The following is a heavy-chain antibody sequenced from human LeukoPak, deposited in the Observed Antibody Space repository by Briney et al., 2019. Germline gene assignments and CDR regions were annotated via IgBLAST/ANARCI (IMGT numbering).Heavy chain of an antibody. CDR2: ISYDGSNK. J-gene: IGHJ4*02. CDR1: GFTFSSYA. CDR3: ARDSPDYRLAY. V-gene: IGHV3-30-3*01. D-gene: IGHD4-11*01. Sequence: GGSLRLSCAASGFTFSSYAMHWVRQAPGKGLEWVAVISYDGSNKYYADSVKGRFTISRDNSKNTLYLQMNSLRAEDTAVYYCARDSPDYRLAYWGQGTLVTVSS.